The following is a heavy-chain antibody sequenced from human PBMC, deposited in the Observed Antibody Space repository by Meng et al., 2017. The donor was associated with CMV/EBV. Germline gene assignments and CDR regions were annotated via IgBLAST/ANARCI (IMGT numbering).Heavy chain of an antibody. CDR3: ALAEYSSSLFDY. CDR1: GYTFTSYY. CDR2: INPSGGST. V-gene: IGHV1-46*01. Sequence: QVQLVQSGAEVKKPGASVKVSCKASGYTFTSYYMHWVRQAPGQGLEWMGIINPSGGSTSYAQKFQGRVTMTRDASTSTVYMGLSSLRSEDTAVYYCALAEYSSSLFDYWGQGTLVTVSS. J-gene: IGHJ4*02. D-gene: IGHD6-13*01.